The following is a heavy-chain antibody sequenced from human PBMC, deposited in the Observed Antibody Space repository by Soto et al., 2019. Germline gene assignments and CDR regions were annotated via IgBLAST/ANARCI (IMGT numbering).Heavy chain of an antibody. V-gene: IGHV4-39*01. CDR2: IYYSGST. Sequence: SETLSLTCTVSGGSISSSSYYWGWIRQPPGKGLEWIGSIYYSGSTYYNPSLKSRVTISVDTSKNQFSLKLSSVTAADTAVYYCARSANWGRGAFDIWGQGTMVTVSS. CDR1: GGSISSSSYY. J-gene: IGHJ3*02. D-gene: IGHD7-27*01. CDR3: ARSANWGRGAFDI.